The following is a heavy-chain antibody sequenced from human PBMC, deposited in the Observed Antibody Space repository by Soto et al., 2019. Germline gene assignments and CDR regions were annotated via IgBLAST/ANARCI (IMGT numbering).Heavy chain of an antibody. CDR2: ISAYNGNT. Sequence: ASVKSSCDASGYTLASYGISWVRQAPGQGLEWMGWISAYNGNTNYAQKLQGRVTMTTDTSTSTAYMELRSLRSDDTAVYYCARDRVRGAAAPPPGYWGQGTLVTVSS. D-gene: IGHD6-13*01. CDR1: GYTLASYG. V-gene: IGHV1-18*01. CDR3: ARDRVRGAAAPPPGY. J-gene: IGHJ4*02.